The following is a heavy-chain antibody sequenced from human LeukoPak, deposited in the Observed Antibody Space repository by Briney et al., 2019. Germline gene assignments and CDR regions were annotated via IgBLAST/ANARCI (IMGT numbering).Heavy chain of an antibody. V-gene: IGHV1-69*04. CDR2: IIPILGIA. CDR3: ARGWATALYYGMDV. Sequence: ASVKVSCKASGGTFSSYAINWVRQAPGQGLEWMGRIIPILGIANYAQKFQGRVTITADKSTSTAYMELSSLRSEDTAVYYCARGWATALYYGMDVWGQGTTVTVSS. D-gene: IGHD5-12*01. J-gene: IGHJ6*02. CDR1: GGTFSSYA.